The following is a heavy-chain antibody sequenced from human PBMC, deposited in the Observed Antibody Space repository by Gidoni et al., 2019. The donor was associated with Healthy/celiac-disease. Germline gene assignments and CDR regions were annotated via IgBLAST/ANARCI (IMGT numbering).Heavy chain of an antibody. J-gene: IGHJ4*02. D-gene: IGHD1-26*01. V-gene: IGHV1-69*01. CDR3: ARVPHSGSYDIYYFDY. CDR1: GGTFSSYA. CDR2: IIPLFGTA. Sequence: QVQLVQSGAEVKKPGSSVKVSCKASGGTFSSYAISWVRQAPGQGLEWMGGIIPLFGTANYAQKFQGRVTITADESTSTAYMELSSLRSEDTAVYYCARVPHSGSYDIYYFDYWGQGTLVTVSS.